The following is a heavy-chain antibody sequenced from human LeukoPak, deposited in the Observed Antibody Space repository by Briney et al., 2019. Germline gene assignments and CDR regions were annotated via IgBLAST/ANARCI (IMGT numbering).Heavy chain of an antibody. CDR3: ATDFIAAAGWGRDGY. CDR2: FDPEDGET. Sequence: GASVKVSCKVSGYTLTELSMHWVRQAPGKGLEWMGGFDPEDGETIYAQKFQGRVSMTEDTSTDTAYMELSSLRSEDTAVYYCATDFIAAAGWGRDGYWGQGTLVTVSS. CDR1: GYTLTELS. D-gene: IGHD6-13*01. V-gene: IGHV1-24*01. J-gene: IGHJ4*02.